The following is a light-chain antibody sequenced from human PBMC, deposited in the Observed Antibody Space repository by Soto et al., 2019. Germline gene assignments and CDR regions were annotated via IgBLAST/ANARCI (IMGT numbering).Light chain of an antibody. V-gene: IGKV3-15*01. CDR2: GAS. Sequence: EIVMTQSPATLSVSPGERPTLSYRDSKSVNTDLACYQQKPGQAPRLIXYGASTRANGIPARFSGSGSGTEFTLTISSLQSEDFAVYYCQQYNNWPTITFGQGTRLEIK. CDR3: QQYNNWPTIT. CDR1: KSVNTD. J-gene: IGKJ5*01.